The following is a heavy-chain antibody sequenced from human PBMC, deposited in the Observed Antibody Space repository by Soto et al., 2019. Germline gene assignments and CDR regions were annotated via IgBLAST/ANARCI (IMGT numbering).Heavy chain of an antibody. CDR3: AIRTVTPTTFVY. CDR2: IKQDGSVK. J-gene: IGHJ4*02. D-gene: IGHD1-1*01. CDR1: GFALITYW. Sequence: LRLSCEASGFALITYWISWVRQAPGKGLEWVANIKQDGSVKHYVDSVRGRFTISRDNAKNSLFLQMNSLSAEDTAVSYCAIRTVTPTTFVYWGQGTPVTVSS. V-gene: IGHV3-7*03.